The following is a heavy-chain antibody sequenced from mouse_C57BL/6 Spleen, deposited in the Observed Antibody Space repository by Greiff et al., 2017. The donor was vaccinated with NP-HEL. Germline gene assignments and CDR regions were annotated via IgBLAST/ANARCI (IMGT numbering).Heavy chain of an antibody. CDR1: GYSFTGYY. Sequence: DVKLQESGPELVKPGASVKISCKASGYSFTGYYMNWVKQSPEKSLEWIGEINPSTGGTTYNQKFKAKATLTVDKSSSTAYMQLKSLTSEDSAVYYCARTGSSFYYYAMDYWVKEPQSPSPQ. CDR2: INPSTGGT. J-gene: IGHJ4*01. V-gene: IGHV1-42*01. D-gene: IGHD1-1*01. CDR3: ARTGSSFYYYAMDY.